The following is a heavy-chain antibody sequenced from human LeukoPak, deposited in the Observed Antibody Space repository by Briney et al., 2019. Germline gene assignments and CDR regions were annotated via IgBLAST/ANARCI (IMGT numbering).Heavy chain of an antibody. CDR2: ISGSGGST. CDR1: GFTFSSYG. V-gene: IGHV3-23*01. J-gene: IGHJ4*02. Sequence: GGSLRLSCAASGFTFSSYGMSWVRQAPGKGLEWVSIISGSGGSTYCADSVKGRFTISRDNSKNTLYLQMNSLRAEDTAIYYCAKFPSTVPTNYFDYWGQGTLVTVSS. CDR3: AKFPSTVPTNYFDY. D-gene: IGHD2-2*01.